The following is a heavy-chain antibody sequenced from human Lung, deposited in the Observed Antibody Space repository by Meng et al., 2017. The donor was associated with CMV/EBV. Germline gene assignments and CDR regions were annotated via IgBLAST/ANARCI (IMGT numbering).Heavy chain of an antibody. CDR2: VSDTHGDT. CDR3: ARLAARGY. Sequence: GESLKISCAASGFTFSSFDMSWVRQAPGKGLEWVSTVSDTHGDTYYADSVKGRFTISRDNSKSTLYLQMNSLRADDTARYYCARLAARGYWGQGTLVTV. V-gene: IGHV3-23*01. J-gene: IGHJ4*02. CDR1: GFTFSSFD. D-gene: IGHD6-6*01.